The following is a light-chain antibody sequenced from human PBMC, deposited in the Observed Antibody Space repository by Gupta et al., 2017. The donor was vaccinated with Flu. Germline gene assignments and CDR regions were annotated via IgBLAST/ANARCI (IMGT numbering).Light chain of an antibody. J-gene: IGKJ2*01. CDR1: QSVSSN. CDR2: CAA. V-gene: IGKV3-15*01. Sequence: EIVMTQSPATLPVSPGERATPSCRASQSVSSNLAWYQQKPGQAPRPLIYCAATRATGIPARFSGSRSGADFTLTISSRQSEDYAVYYCQQHNNWPPYTFGQGTKVEIK. CDR3: QQHNNWPPYT.